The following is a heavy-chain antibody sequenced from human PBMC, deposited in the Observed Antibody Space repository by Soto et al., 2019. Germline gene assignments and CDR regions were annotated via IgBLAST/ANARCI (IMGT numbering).Heavy chain of an antibody. V-gene: IGHV3-23*01. CDR1: HFAFNIDA. D-gene: IGHD1-20*01. CDR3: ARDNWNGAYYGLDV. CDR2: MSGSGSSI. J-gene: IGHJ6*02. Sequence: EAHLLESGGGLVQPGESLTLSCVASHFAFNIDAMTWVRQAPGKGLEWVSSMSGSGSSIYYADSVKGRFTITTDKSKRTLSLQMNSLRAEDTAVYWCARDNWNGAYYGLDVWGQGTTVTVS.